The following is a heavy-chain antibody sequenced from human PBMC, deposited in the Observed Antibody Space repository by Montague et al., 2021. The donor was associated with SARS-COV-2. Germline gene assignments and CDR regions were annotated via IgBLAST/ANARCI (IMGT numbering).Heavy chain of an antibody. V-gene: IGHV4-39*07. J-gene: IGHJ4*02. CDR2: IYYSGST. D-gene: IGHD3-22*01. CDR1: GGSISSSSYY. Sequence: SETLSLTCTVSGGSISSSSYYWGWIRQPPGKGLEWIRTIYYSGSTYYNPSLKSRVTISVDTSKNQFSLKLSSVTAADTAVYYCAGGWFSPMLVVVIRGPFDYWGQGALVTVSS. CDR3: AGGWFSPMLVVVIRGPFDY.